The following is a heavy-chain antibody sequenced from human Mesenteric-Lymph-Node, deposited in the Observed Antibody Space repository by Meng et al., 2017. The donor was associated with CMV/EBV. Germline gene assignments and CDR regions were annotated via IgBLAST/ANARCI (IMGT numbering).Heavy chain of an antibody. CDR2: IRSKANSYAT. CDR3: TRHDEDYYGSAFDY. Sequence: GESLKISCAASGFTFSSYAMSWVRQAPGKGLEWVGRIRSKANSYATAYAASVKGRFTISRDDSKNTAYLQMNSLKTEDTAVYYCTRHDEDYYGSAFDYWGQGTLVTVSS. D-gene: IGHD3-10*01. CDR1: GFTFSSYA. J-gene: IGHJ4*02. V-gene: IGHV3-73*01.